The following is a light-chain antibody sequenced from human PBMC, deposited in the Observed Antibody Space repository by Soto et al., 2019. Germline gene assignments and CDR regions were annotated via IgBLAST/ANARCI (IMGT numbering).Light chain of an antibody. V-gene: IGLV1-40*01. CDR1: SSNIGAGYD. Sequence: QSALTQPPSVSGAPGQRVTISCTGSSSNIGAGYDVHWYQQLPGTAPKFLIYGNSNRPSGVPDRFSGSKSGTSASLAITGLQAEDEADYYCQSYDSSLSGSVVFGGGTKLTVL. J-gene: IGLJ2*01. CDR2: GNS. CDR3: QSYDSSLSGSVV.